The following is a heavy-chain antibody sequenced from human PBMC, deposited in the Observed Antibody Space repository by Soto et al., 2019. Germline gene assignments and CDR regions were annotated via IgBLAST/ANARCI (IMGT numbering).Heavy chain of an antibody. D-gene: IGHD5-18*01. V-gene: IGHV3-23*01. CDR3: ARDQGYSHY. CDR2: INSRGDNI. J-gene: IGHJ4*02. Sequence: PGGSLRLSCAASGFTFSSYAMSWVRQAPGKGLEWVSGINSRGDNIYYADSVKGRFTISRDNSKNTVYLQMNGLRAEDTAVYYCARDQGYSHYWGQGTLVTVSS. CDR1: GFTFSSYA.